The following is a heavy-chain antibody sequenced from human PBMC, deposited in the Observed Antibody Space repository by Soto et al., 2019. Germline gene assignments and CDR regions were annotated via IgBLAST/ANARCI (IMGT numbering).Heavy chain of an antibody. CDR2: ISSSSSTI. Sequence: GGSLRLSCAASGFTFSSYSMNWVRQAPGKGLEWVSYISSSSSTIYYADSVKGRFTISRDNAKNSLYLQMNSLRDEDTAVHYCARGDYYDSSGYYDLDYWGQGTLVTVSS. D-gene: IGHD3-22*01. J-gene: IGHJ4*02. V-gene: IGHV3-48*02. CDR3: ARGDYYDSSGYYDLDY. CDR1: GFTFSSYS.